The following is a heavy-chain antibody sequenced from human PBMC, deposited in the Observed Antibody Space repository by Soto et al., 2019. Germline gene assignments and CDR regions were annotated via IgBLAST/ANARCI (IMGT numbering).Heavy chain of an antibody. CDR2: IYYSGST. CDR3: ARLLWSHSNWFHP. V-gene: IGHV4-39*01. D-gene: IGHD3-10*01. CDR1: GGSISSSSFH. Sequence: PSETLSLTCTVSGGSISSSSFHWGWIRQPPGKGLEWIGSIYYSGSTYYSPSLKSRVTISVDTSKNQFTLKLSSVTAADTAVYYCARLLWSHSNWFHPWGQGTLVTV. J-gene: IGHJ5*02.